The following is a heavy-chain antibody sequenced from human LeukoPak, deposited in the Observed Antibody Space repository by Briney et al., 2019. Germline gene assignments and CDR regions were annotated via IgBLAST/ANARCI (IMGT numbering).Heavy chain of an antibody. J-gene: IGHJ4*02. D-gene: IGHD4-11*01. CDR1: GGSISSSSYY. V-gene: IGHV4-39*07. Sequence: SETLSLTCTVSGGSISSSSYYWSWIRQPPGKGLEWIGEINHSGSTNYNPSLKSRVTISVDTSKNQFSLKLSSVTAADTAVYYCALQSTVTNLPGLDYWGQGTLVTVSS. CDR2: INHSGST. CDR3: ALQSTVTNLPGLDY.